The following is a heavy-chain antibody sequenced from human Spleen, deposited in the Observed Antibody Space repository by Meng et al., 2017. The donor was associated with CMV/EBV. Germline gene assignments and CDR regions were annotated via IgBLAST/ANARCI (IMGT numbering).Heavy chain of an antibody. CDR3: ARSVERATIYDY. CDR1: GYAFTTYG. Sequence: ASVKVSCKASGYAFTTYGITWLRQAPGQRLECMGWISGYNGDTDYAQKLQGRFTMTRDTSTSTAYMELRSLRSDDTAVYFCARSVERATIYDYWGQGTRVTVSS. D-gene: IGHD5-24*01. V-gene: IGHV1-18*01. CDR2: ISGYNGDT. J-gene: IGHJ4*02.